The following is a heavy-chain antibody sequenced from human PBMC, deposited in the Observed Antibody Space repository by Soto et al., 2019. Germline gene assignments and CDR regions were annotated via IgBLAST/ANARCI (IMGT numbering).Heavy chain of an antibody. V-gene: IGHV3-33*01. D-gene: IGHD5-12*01. Sequence: QVQLVESGGGVVQPGRSLRLSCAASGFTFSSYGMHWVRQAPGKGLEWVAVIWYDGSNKYYADSVKGRFTISRDNXKNTLYLQMNSLRAEDTAVYYCARGNGYNYGNFDYWGQGTLVTVSS. CDR3: ARGNGYNYGNFDY. CDR1: GFTFSSYG. CDR2: IWYDGSNK. J-gene: IGHJ4*02.